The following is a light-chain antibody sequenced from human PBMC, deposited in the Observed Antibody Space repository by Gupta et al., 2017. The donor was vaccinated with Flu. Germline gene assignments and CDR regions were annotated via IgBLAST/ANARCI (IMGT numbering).Light chain of an antibody. V-gene: IGLV2-14*01. CDR3: SSYTATSTVV. CDR2: DVS. Sequence: QSALTQPASVSGSPGQSITISCTGTSSDVGSYNFVSWYQQHPGKAPKLMIYDVSSRPSGVSHRFSGSKSGSTASLTISGLQAEDEADYYCSSYTATSTVVFGGGTKLTVL. CDR1: SSDVGSYNF. J-gene: IGLJ2*01.